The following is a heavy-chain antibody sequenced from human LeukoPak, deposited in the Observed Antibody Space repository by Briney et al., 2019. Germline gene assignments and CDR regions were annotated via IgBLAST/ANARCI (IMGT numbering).Heavy chain of an antibody. CDR3: AREGYYDISGTSQAFDI. CDR1: GFTVSSNY. D-gene: IGHD3-22*01. Sequence: PGGSLRLSCAASGFTVSSNYMSWVRQAPGKGLEWVSLIYSDDDTYYADSVKGRFTISRDNSKNTLYLQMNSLRTEDTAVYYCAREGYYDISGTSQAFDIWGQGTMVTVSS. J-gene: IGHJ3*02. CDR2: IYSDDDT. V-gene: IGHV3-66*02.